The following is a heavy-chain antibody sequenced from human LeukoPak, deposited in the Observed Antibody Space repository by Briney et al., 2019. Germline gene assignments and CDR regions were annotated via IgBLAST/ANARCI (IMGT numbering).Heavy chain of an antibody. J-gene: IGHJ4*02. CDR3: ARSNILTGYYEY. CDR1: GYTFTSYC. Sequence: ASVKVSCKASGYTFTSYCMHWLRQAPGQGLEWMGIINPSGGSTSYAQKFQGRVTMTRDTSTSTVYMELSSLRSEDTAVYYCARSNILTGYYEYWGQGTLVTVSS. CDR2: INPSGGST. V-gene: IGHV1-46*01. D-gene: IGHD3-9*01.